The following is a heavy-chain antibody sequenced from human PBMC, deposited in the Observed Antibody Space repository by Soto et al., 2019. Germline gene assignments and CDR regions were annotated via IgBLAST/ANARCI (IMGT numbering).Heavy chain of an antibody. J-gene: IGHJ4*02. CDR3: AKDRRAGGNSAFYFDF. CDR2: ISATGGGT. V-gene: IGHV3-23*01. Sequence: GGSLRLSCAASGFNFSNYAMSWVRQSPGQGLEWVSLISATGGGTYYADSVKGRFTISRDNSHNSLYLQVHSLTAEDTGVYYCAKDRRAGGNSAFYFDFWGQGAQVTGSS. D-gene: IGHD3-16*01. CDR1: GFNFSNYA.